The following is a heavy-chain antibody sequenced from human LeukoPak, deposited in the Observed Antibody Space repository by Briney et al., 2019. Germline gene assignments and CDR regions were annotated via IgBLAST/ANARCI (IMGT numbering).Heavy chain of an antibody. V-gene: IGHV4-30-4*08. CDR3: AKAAEWELLGSYFDY. J-gene: IGHJ4*02. D-gene: IGHD1-26*01. CDR1: GDSITSGSYY. Sequence: PSETLSLTCTVSGDSITSGSYYWAWIRQHPGKGLEWIGYIYTGGTHYNPSLKSRVTISVDTSKNQFSLKLSSVTAADTALYYCAKAAEWELLGSYFDYWGQGTLVTVSS. CDR2: IYTGGT.